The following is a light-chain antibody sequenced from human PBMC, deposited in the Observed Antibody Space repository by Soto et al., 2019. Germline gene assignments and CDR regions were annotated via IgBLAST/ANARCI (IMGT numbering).Light chain of an antibody. V-gene: IGLV4-60*03. Sequence: QSVLTQSSSASASLGSSVKLTCTLSSGHSSYIIAWHQQQPGKAPRYLMKLDGSGSYNKGSGVPDRFSGSSSGADRYLTISNLQSEDEADYYCETWDSNTRVFGGGTQLTVL. J-gene: IGLJ2*01. CDR1: SGHSSYI. CDR2: LDGSGSY. CDR3: ETWDSNTRV.